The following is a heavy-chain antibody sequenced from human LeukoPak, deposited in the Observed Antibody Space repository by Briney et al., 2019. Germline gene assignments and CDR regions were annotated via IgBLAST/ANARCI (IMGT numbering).Heavy chain of an antibody. CDR2: INHSGST. J-gene: IGHJ6*02. V-gene: IGHV4-34*01. Sequence: PSETLSLTCAVYGGSFSGYYWSWIRQPPGKGLEWIGEINHSGSTNYNPSLKSRVTISVDTSKNQFSLKLSSVTAADTAVYYCARVGVVVAARNYYHYGMDVWGQGTTVTVSS. CDR1: GGSFSGYY. CDR3: ARVGVVVAARNYYHYGMDV. D-gene: IGHD2-15*01.